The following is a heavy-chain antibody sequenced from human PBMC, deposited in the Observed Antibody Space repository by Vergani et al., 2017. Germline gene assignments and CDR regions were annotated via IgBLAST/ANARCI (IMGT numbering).Heavy chain of an antibody. CDR1: GGSFSGYY. J-gene: IGHJ6*03. CDR3: ARVLYWGYYYYMDV. V-gene: IGHV4-34*01. Sequence: QVQLQQWGAGLLKPSETLSLTCAVYGGSFSGYYWSWIRQPPGKGLEWIGEINHSGSTNYNPSLKSRVTISVDTSKNQFSLKLSSVTAADTAVYYCARVLYWGYYYYMDVWGKGTTVIVSS. CDR2: INHSGST. D-gene: IGHD3-16*01.